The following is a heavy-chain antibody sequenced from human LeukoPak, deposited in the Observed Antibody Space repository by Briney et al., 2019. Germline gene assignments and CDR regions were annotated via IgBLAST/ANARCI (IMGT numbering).Heavy chain of an antibody. CDR2: ISGGGSGT. V-gene: IGHV3-23*01. D-gene: IGHD3-3*01. CDR3: ATLGMVY. Sequence: GGSLRLSCAASGFTFSNYGMSWVRQAPGKGLEWVSGISGGGSGTYYADSVKGQFTISRDNSKNTLYLQMNSLRAEDTAVYYCATLGMVYWGQGTLVTVSS. CDR1: GFTFSNYG. J-gene: IGHJ4*02.